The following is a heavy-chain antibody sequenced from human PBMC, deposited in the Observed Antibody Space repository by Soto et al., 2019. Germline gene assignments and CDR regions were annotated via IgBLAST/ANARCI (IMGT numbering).Heavy chain of an antibody. Sequence: QVQLQQWGAGLLKPSETLSLTCAVYGGSFSGYYWSWIRQPPGKGREWIGEINHSGSTNYNPSLKRRVTISVDTSKNQFSLKLSSVTAADTAVYYCARVNDILTGLTTVDYWGQGTLVTVSS. CDR3: ARVNDILTGLTTVDY. J-gene: IGHJ4*02. CDR1: GGSFSGYY. D-gene: IGHD3-9*01. CDR2: INHSGST. V-gene: IGHV4-34*01.